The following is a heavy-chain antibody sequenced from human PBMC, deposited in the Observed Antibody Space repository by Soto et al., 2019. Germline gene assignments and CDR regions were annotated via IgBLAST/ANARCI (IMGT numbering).Heavy chain of an antibody. CDR3: VKYYYDSSGYYGLNAFDI. Sequence: PGGSLRLSCSDSRFTFSSYAMHWVRQAPGKGLEYVSAISSNGDSTYYADSVKGRFTISRDNSKNTLYLQMSSLRAEDTAVYYCVKYYYDSSGYYGLNAFDIWGQGTMVTVSS. CDR2: ISSNGDST. D-gene: IGHD3-22*01. J-gene: IGHJ3*02. CDR1: RFTFSSYA. V-gene: IGHV3-64D*06.